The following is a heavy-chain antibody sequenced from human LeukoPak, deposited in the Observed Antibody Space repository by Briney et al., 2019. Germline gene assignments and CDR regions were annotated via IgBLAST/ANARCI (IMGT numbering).Heavy chain of an antibody. V-gene: IGHV4-4*07. D-gene: IGHD3-10*01. J-gene: IGHJ3*02. Sequence: SETLSLTCTVSGDSISSYYWSWIRQPAGKGLEWIGRIYTSGSTNYNPSLKSRVTMSVDTSKNQFSLKLSSVTAADTAVYYCASEGMVRGVLYAFDIWGQGTMVTVSS. CDR3: ASEGMVRGVLYAFDI. CDR2: IYTSGST. CDR1: GDSISSYY.